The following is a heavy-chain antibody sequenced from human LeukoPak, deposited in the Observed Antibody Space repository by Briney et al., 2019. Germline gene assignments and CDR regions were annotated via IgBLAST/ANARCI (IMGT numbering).Heavy chain of an antibody. Sequence: HPGGSLRLSCAASGFTFSSYSMNWVRQAPGKGLEYASAISSNGGSTYYANSVKGRFTISRDNSKNTLYLQMGSLRAEDMAVYYCARDQNAYCGGDCPLGFDPWGQGTLVTVSS. J-gene: IGHJ5*02. CDR2: ISSNGGST. V-gene: IGHV3-64*01. CDR1: GFTFSSYS. D-gene: IGHD2-21*02. CDR3: ARDQNAYCGGDCPLGFDP.